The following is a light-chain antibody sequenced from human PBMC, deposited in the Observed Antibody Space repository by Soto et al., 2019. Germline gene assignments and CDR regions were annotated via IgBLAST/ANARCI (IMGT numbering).Light chain of an antibody. CDR3: QQRNRWPPIFT. Sequence: EIVLTQSPATLSLSPGERATLSCRASQSVGTYLAWYQQKPGQAPRRLIYDASNRAAGIPARFSGSGSGTDFTLTISSLEPEDFAVYYCQQRNRWPPIFTFGPGTKVDFK. J-gene: IGKJ3*01. CDR2: DAS. CDR1: QSVGTY. V-gene: IGKV3-11*01.